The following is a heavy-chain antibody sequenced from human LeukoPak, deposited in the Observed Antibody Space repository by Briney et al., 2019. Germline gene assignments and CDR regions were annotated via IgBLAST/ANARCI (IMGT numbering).Heavy chain of an antibody. CDR1: GFTFSSHA. CDR2: TSSDGKNK. V-gene: IGHV3-30*04. CDR3: ARDGAGTYLPDY. J-gene: IGHJ4*02. Sequence: GTSLRLSCAASGFTFSSHAMHWVRQAPDRGLEWVAVTSSDGKNKYYADSVKGRFTISRDNSKNTLYLQMNSLRPEDTAVYFCARDGAGTYLPDYWGQGILVTVSS. D-gene: IGHD3-10*01.